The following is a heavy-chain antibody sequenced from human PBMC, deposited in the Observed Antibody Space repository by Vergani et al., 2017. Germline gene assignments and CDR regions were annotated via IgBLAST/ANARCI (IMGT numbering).Heavy chain of an antibody. D-gene: IGHD2-8*01. Sequence: QVQLVQSGAEVKKPGASVKVSCMASGYTFTSYYMHWVRQAPGQGLEWMGIINPSGGSTSYAQKFQGRVTMTRDTSTSTVYMELSSLRSEDTAVYYCARGGLTDYYYYGMDVWGQGTTVTVSS. J-gene: IGHJ6*02. CDR3: ARGGLTDYYYYGMDV. CDR2: INPSGGST. CDR1: GYTFTSYY. V-gene: IGHV1-46*03.